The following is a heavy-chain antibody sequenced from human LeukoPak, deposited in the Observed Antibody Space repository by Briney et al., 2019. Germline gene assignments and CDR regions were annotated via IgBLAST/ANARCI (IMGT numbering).Heavy chain of an antibody. CDR3: AREMYYYGSGRHTEFDP. D-gene: IGHD3-10*01. V-gene: IGHV1-46*01. J-gene: IGHJ5*02. Sequence: ASVKVSCKASGYTFTSYYMHLVRQAPGQGLEWMGIINPSGGSTSYAQKFQGRVTMTRDTSTSTVYMELSSLRSEDTAVYYCAREMYYYGSGRHTEFDPWGQGTLVTVSS. CDR2: INPSGGST. CDR1: GYTFTSYY.